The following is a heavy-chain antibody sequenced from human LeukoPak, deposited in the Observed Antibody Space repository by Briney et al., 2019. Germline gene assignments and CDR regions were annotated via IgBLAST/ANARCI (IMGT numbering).Heavy chain of an antibody. CDR1: GGSISSSSYY. CDR2: IYYSGST. Sequence: SETLSLTCTVSGGSISSSSYYWGWIRQPPGKGLEWIGSIYYSGSTYYNPSLKSRVTISVDTSKNQFSLKLSSVTAADTAVYCCARGDSSGWYYFDYWGQGTLVTVSS. CDR3: ARGDSSGWYYFDY. V-gene: IGHV4-39*07. J-gene: IGHJ4*02. D-gene: IGHD6-19*01.